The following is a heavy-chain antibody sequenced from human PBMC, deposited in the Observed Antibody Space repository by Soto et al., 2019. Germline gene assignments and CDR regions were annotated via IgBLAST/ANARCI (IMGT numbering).Heavy chain of an antibody. V-gene: IGHV1-8*01. J-gene: IGHJ4*02. CDR3: ARRIPDAKFDS. D-gene: IGHD2-21*01. CDR1: GYNFIDYS. CDR2: MNPKSGHT. Sequence: ASVKVSCKASGYNFIDYSINWVRQAPGQGLEWMGWMNPKSGHTAHAQRIQGRVILTRDTSINTVYMELSSLTSGDTAVYFCARRIPDAKFDSWGRGTQVTVSS.